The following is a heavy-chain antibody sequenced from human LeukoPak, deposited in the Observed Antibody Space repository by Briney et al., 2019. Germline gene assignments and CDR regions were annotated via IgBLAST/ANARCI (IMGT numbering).Heavy chain of an antibody. CDR2: ISYDGNNE. CDR3: ARGAYFNDRTGYNEY. J-gene: IGHJ4*02. Sequence: PGGSLRLSCAASGFPFSTFSMHWVRQTPGKGLEWVAAISYDGNNEYYTDSVKGRFTISRDNPKNTVYMQMNSLRPEDTAIYYCARGAYFNDRTGYNEYWGQGTLVTVSS. D-gene: IGHD3-22*01. CDR1: GFPFSTFS. V-gene: IGHV3-30-3*01.